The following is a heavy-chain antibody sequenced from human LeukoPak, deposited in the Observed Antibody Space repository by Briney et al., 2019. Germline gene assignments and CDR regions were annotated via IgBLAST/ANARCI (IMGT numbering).Heavy chain of an antibody. CDR3: ATYRQALLPFES. CDR2: IFPSGGEI. D-gene: IGHD5-18*01. CDR1: GFTFSTYG. Sequence: PGGTLRLSCVASGFTFSTYGMSWVRQAPGKGLEWVSSIFPSGGEIHYADSVRGRFTISRDNSKSTLSLQMNSLRAEDTAIYYCATYRQALLPFESWGQGTLVTVSS. J-gene: IGHJ4*02. V-gene: IGHV3-23*01.